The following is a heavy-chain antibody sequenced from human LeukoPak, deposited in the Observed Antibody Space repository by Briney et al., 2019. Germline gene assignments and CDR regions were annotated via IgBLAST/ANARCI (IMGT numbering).Heavy chain of an antibody. V-gene: IGHV3-30*02. CDR3: AKDSRTWPIDY. Sequence: GGSLRLSCAASGFTFSSYAMHWVRQPPGRGLEWVAFIRGDGSEKYYGDSVKGRFTVSRDNSQNTLYLQMNSLRPEDRAVYYCAKDSRTWPIDYWGQGTLVTVSS. CDR2: IRGDGSEK. CDR1: GFTFSSYA. J-gene: IGHJ4*02.